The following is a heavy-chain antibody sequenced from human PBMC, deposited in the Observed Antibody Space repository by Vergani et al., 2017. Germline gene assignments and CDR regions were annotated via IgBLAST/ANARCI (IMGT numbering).Heavy chain of an antibody. CDR2: ISGSGGST. CDR1: GFTFSSYA. CDR3: ARAEGYSIFDP. V-gene: IGHV3-23*02. J-gene: IGHJ5*02. D-gene: IGHD4-23*01. Sequence: EVQLLESGGGLVQPGGSLRLSCAASGFTFSSYAMSWVRQAPGKGLEWVSAISGSGGSTYYNPSLKSRVTISVDTSKNQFSLKLSSVTAADTAVYYCARAEGYSIFDPWGQGTLVTVSS.